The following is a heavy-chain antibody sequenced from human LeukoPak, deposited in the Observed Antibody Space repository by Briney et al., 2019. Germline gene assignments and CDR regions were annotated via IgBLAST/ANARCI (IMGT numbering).Heavy chain of an antibody. CDR3: ARGHYDYVWGSYRYTGGFFDY. CDR1: GGSFSGYY. Sequence: SETLSLTCAVYGGSFSGYYWSWIRQPPGKGLEWIGEINHSGSTNYIPSLKSRVTISVDTSKNQFSLKLSSVTAADTAVYYCARGHYDYVWGSYRYTGGFFDYWGQGTLVTVSS. J-gene: IGHJ4*02. V-gene: IGHV4-34*01. D-gene: IGHD3-16*02. CDR2: INHSGST.